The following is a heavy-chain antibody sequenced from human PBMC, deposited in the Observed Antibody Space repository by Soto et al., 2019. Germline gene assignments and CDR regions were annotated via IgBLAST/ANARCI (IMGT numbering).Heavy chain of an antibody. J-gene: IGHJ4*02. Sequence: PSETLSLTCTVSDASMKSSGQYWGWIRQPPGKALEWIGSVSDSGSTYYNLSLKSRVTISADKSKNQFSLTLTSVTAADTAVYYCARCTGYSSSWYHCDYWGQGTLVTVSS. CDR1: DASMKSSGQY. CDR3: ARCTGYSSSWYHCDY. D-gene: IGHD6-13*01. CDR2: VSDSGST. V-gene: IGHV4-39*01.